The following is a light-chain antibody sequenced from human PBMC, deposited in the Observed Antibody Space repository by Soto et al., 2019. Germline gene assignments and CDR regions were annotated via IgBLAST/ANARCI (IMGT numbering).Light chain of an antibody. Sequence: QSALTQPPSASGSLGQSVTISCTGTSNDVGGYNYVSWYQQHPGKAPKLMIYEVTKRPSGVPDRFSGSKSGNTASLTVSGLQAEDEADYYCSSYAGSYRVFGTGTKLTVL. V-gene: IGLV2-8*01. CDR3: SSYAGSYRV. CDR1: SNDVGGYNY. J-gene: IGLJ1*01. CDR2: EVT.